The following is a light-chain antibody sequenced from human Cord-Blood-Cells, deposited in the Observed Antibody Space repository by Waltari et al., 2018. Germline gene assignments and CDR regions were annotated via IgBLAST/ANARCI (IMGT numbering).Light chain of an antibody. Sequence: DIQMTQSPSSLSASVGDRVTITCRASQSISSYINWYQQKPGKAPKLLIYAASSFQSGVPSRFSGSGSGTDFTLTISSLQPEDFATYYCQQSYSTPWTFGQGTKVEIK. CDR3: QQSYSTPWT. V-gene: IGKV1-39*01. J-gene: IGKJ1*01. CDR1: QSISSY. CDR2: AAS.